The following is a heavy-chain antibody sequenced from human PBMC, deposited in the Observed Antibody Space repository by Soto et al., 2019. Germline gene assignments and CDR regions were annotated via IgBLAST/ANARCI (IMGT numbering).Heavy chain of an antibody. D-gene: IGHD5-18*01. CDR3: ARDRGYRWVQSYFNGMDV. CDR2: ISHDETNT. Sequence: QVQLVESGGGEVQPGRSLGLSCAASGFTFSSYAVHWVRQAPGKGLEWVAVISHDETNTYYADSVKGRYTISRDNSKNNLYLQMNSLRGDDTAVYYCARDRGYRWVQSYFNGMDVWGQGTTVTVSS. V-gene: IGHV3-30-3*01. J-gene: IGHJ6*02. CDR1: GFTFSSYA.